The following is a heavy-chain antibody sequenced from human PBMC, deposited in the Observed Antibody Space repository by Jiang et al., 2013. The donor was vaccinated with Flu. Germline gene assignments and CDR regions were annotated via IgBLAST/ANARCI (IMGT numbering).Heavy chain of an antibody. J-gene: IGHJ4*02. V-gene: IGHV5-51*01. D-gene: IGHD3-22*01. CDR2: IYPGDSDT. CDR3: ARRPYYYDSSGYPYYFDY. CDR1: GYSFTSYW. Sequence: GAEVKKPGESLKISCKGSGYSFTSYWIGWVRQMPGKGLEWMGIIYPGDSDTRYSPSFQGQVTISADKSISTAYLQWSSLKASDTAMYYCARRPYYYDSSGYPYYFDYWGQGTLISVSS.